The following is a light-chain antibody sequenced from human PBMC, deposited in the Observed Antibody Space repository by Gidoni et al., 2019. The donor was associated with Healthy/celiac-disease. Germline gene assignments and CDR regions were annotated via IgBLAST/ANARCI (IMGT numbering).Light chain of an antibody. J-gene: IGLJ2*01. CDR1: SLRSYY. V-gene: IGLV3-19*01. CDR2: GKN. CDR3: NSRDSSGNHLV. Sequence: SSELTQDPAVSVALGQTVRITCQGDSLRSYYASWYQQKPGQAPVRVIYGKNNRPSGIPDRFSGSSSGNTASLTITGAQAEDEADCYCNSRDSSGNHLVFGGGTKLTVL.